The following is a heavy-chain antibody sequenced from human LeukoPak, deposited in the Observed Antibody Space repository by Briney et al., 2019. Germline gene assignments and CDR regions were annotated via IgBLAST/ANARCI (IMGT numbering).Heavy chain of an antibody. D-gene: IGHD1-26*01. CDR2: IYNGGST. Sequence: PSGTLSLTCTVSGGSISSYLWSWIRQPPGKGLEWIGYIYNGGSTNYNPSLKSRVTILVDTSKNQFSLKVSSVTAADTAVCYCARGQYSGSCFDNWGQGSLVTVSP. V-gene: IGHV4-59*01. J-gene: IGHJ4*02. CDR1: GGSISSYL. CDR3: ARGQYSGSCFDN.